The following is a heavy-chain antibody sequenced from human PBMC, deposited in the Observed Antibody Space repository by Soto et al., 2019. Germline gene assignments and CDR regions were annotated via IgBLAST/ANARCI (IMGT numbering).Heavy chain of an antibody. D-gene: IGHD3-3*01. CDR1: GFTFSSYS. CDR3: ARDRPSHYDFWSGYSVMGFDI. CDR2: ISSSSSTI. V-gene: IGHV3-48*02. J-gene: IGHJ3*02. Sequence: HGGSLRLSCAASGFTFSSYSMNWVRQAPGKGLEWVSYISSSSSTIYYADSVKGRFTISRDNAKNSLYLQMNSLRDEDTAVYYCARDRPSHYDFWSGYSVMGFDIWGQGTMVTVSS.